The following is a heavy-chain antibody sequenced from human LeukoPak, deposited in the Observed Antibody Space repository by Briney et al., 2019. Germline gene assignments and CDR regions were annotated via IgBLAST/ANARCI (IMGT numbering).Heavy chain of an antibody. Sequence: GSLRLSCAASGFAFSVYAMSWLRQPPGKGLEWIGEISLTGLTHYNPSLESRVTVSLDKSKNQLSLNLTSVTAADTAVYYCSRENGAFSPFGYWGQGTLVTVLS. CDR3: SRENGAFSPFGY. CDR1: GFAFSVYA. V-gene: IGHV4-34*01. J-gene: IGHJ4*02. CDR2: ISLTGLT. D-gene: IGHD2-8*01.